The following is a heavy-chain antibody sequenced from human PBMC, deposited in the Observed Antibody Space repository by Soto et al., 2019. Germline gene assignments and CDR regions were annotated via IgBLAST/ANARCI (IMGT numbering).Heavy chain of an antibody. CDR3: AREGCTNGVCFDGVNWFDP. CDR2: INPSGGST. CDR1: GYTFPSYY. Sequence: ASVKLSCKASGYTFPSYYMHWVRQAPGQGLEWMGIINPSGGSTSYAQKFQGRVTMTRDTSTSTVYMELSSLRSEDTAVYYCAREGCTNGVCFDGVNWFDPWGQGTLVTVSS. D-gene: IGHD2-8*01. J-gene: IGHJ5*02. V-gene: IGHV1-46*03.